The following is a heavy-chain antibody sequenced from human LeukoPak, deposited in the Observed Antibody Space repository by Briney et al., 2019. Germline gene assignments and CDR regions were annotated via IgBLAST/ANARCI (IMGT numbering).Heavy chain of an antibody. CDR1: VFTVSINY. CDR3: ARDADYGGSPDAFDV. CDR2: IYSCGTT. Sequence: GGSLRLSCAASVFTVSINYMSWVRHAPGKGLKWVSIIYSCGTTYYADSVKGRFTISRDNSKNTLYLQMNTLRAEDTAVYYCARDADYGGSPDAFDVWGRGTIVTVSS. V-gene: IGHV3-53*01. J-gene: IGHJ3*01. D-gene: IGHD4-23*01.